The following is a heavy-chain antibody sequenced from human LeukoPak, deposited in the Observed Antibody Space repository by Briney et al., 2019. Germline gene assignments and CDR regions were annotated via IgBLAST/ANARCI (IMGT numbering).Heavy chain of an antibody. CDR3: ASGGDTMVRGLYNWFDP. J-gene: IGHJ5*02. D-gene: IGHD3-10*01. CDR2: INHSGST. CDR1: GGSFSGYY. V-gene: IGHV4-34*01. Sequence: SETLSLTCAVYGGSFSGYYWSWIRQPPGKGLEWIGEINHSGSTNYNPSLKSRVTISVDTSKNQFSLKLSSVTAADTAVYYCASGGDTMVRGLYNWFDPWGQGTLVTVSS.